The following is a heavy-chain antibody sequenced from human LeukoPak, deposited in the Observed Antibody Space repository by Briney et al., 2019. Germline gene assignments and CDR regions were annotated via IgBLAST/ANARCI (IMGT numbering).Heavy chain of an antibody. D-gene: IGHD6-19*01. J-gene: IGHJ3*02. CDR2: IKHDGGEK. Sequence: GGSLRLSCVASGFIFSNSWMSWVRQAPGKGLEWVANIKHDGGEKYYVHPVKGRFTISRDNAKNSLDLQMNNLRVEDTAVYYCATSQTTSGRYGNAFDIWGQGTTVTV. CDR3: ATSQTTSGRYGNAFDI. CDR1: GFIFSNSW. V-gene: IGHV3-7*01.